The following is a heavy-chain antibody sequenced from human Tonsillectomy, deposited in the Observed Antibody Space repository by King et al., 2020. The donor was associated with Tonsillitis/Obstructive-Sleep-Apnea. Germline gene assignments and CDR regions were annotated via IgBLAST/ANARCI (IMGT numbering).Heavy chain of an antibody. V-gene: IGHV3-23*04. J-gene: IGHJ5*02. D-gene: IGHD6-19*01. CDR1: GFTFSTYA. CDR2: ISGSNGCT. Sequence: VQLVESGGGLVQPGGSLRLSCVASGFTFSTYAMTWVRQAPGKGPEWVSGISGSNGCTYYADSVKGRFTISRDNSKNTLYLQRHSLRADDTALYYCAKDFAAVTGDPGSWGQGTLVTVSS. CDR3: AKDFAAVTGDPGS.